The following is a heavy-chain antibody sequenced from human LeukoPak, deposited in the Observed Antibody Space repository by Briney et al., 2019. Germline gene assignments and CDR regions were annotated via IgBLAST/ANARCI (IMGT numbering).Heavy chain of an antibody. Sequence: PGGSLRLSCAASGFTFSSYAMSWVRQAPGKGLEWVSTISGSGGGGSTNYADSVKGRFTISRDNSKNTLYLQMNSLRAEDTAVYYCAKASAGSLVDYWGQGTLVTVSS. V-gene: IGHV3-23*01. CDR1: GFTFSSYA. J-gene: IGHJ4*02. D-gene: IGHD1-26*01. CDR2: ISGSGGGGST. CDR3: AKASAGSLVDY.